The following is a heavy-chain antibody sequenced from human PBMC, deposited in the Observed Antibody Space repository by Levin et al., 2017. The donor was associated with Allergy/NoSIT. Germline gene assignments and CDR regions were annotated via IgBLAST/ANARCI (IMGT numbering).Heavy chain of an antibody. J-gene: IGHJ6*02. CDR2: ISYDGSNK. V-gene: IGHV3-30*18. CDR3: AKERRCSGGSCLYYYDYGMDG. Sequence: GESLKISCAASGFTFSSYGMHWVRQAPGKGLEWVAVISYDGSNKYYADSVKGRFTISRDNSKNTLYLQMNSLRAEDTAVYYCAKERRCSGGSCLYYYDYGMDGWGQGTTVTVSS. D-gene: IGHD2-15*01. CDR1: GFTFSSYG.